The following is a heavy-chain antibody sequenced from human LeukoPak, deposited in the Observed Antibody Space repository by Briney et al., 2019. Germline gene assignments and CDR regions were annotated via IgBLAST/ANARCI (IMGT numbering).Heavy chain of an antibody. CDR1: EFIFSNYY. Sequence: PGGSLRLSCAASEFIFSNYYMSWVRQAPGKGLEWVAHMNQDGSEKFYVDSVKGRFTISRDNAKNSVFLEMNSLRVEDAAVYYCAREGRLMITFGGVIVGGSYGLDVWGQGTTVTVSS. J-gene: IGHJ6*02. D-gene: IGHD3-16*02. CDR2: MNQDGSEK. CDR3: AREGRLMITFGGVIVGGSYGLDV. V-gene: IGHV3-7*01.